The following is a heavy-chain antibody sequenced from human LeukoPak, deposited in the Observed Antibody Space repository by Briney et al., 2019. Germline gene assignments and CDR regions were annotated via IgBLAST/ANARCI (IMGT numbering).Heavy chain of an antibody. D-gene: IGHD6-13*01. J-gene: IGHJ4*02. CDR1: GGSISSSSYY. V-gene: IGHV4-39*01. CDR2: IYYSGST. CDR3: ARHAGYSSSWYKPSSYYFDY. Sequence: SETLSLTCTVSGGSISSSSYYWGWIRQPPGKGLEWIGSIYYSGSTYYNPSLKSRVTISVDTSKNQFPLKLSSVTAADTAVYYCARHAGYSSSWYKPSSYYFDYWGQGTLVTVSS.